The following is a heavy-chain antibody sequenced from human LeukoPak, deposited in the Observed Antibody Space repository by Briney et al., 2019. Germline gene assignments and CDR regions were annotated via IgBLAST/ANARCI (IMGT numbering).Heavy chain of an antibody. CDR1: GYSISSGYY. CDR3: ARDGGTVGY. J-gene: IGHJ4*02. CDR2: IYHSGST. V-gene: IGHV4-38-2*02. D-gene: IGHD4-23*01. Sequence: PSETLSLTCTVSGYSISSGYYWGWIRQPPGKGLEWIGGIYHSGSTYYNPSLKSRVTISVDTSKNQFSLKLSSVTAADTAVYYCARDGGTVGYWGQGTLVTVSS.